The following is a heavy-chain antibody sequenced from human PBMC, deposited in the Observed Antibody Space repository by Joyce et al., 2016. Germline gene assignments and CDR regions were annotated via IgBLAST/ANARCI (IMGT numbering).Heavy chain of an antibody. V-gene: IGHV5-10-1*03. D-gene: IGHD5-18*01. Sequence: EVQLVQSGAEVKKPGESLRISCKGSGYSFSTYWITWVRQMPGKGLEWFGTSVPLDSYDSYTKYSPSCQGHVTMSADKSISTAYLQWRSLQASDTATYYCARVPDTTLVPPDFWGQGTLVTVSS. CDR3: ARVPDTTLVPPDF. CDR2: SVPLDSYDSYT. J-gene: IGHJ4*02. CDR1: GYSFSTYW.